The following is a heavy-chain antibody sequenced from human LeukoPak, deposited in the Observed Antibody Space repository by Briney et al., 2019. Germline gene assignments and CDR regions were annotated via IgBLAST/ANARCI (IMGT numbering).Heavy chain of an antibody. CDR3: AKGYYDYVWGSYYFDY. D-gene: IGHD3-16*01. Sequence: PGGSLRLSCAASGFTFSSYAMSWVRQAPGKGLEWVSAISGSGGSTYYADSVKGRFTISRDNSRDTLCLQMNSLRAEDTVVYYCAKGYYDYVWGSYYFDYWGQGTLVTVSS. J-gene: IGHJ4*02. V-gene: IGHV3-23*01. CDR2: ISGSGGST. CDR1: GFTFSSYA.